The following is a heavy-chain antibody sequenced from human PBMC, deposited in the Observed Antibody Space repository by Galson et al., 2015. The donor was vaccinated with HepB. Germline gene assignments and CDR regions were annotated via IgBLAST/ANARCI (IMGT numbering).Heavy chain of an antibody. D-gene: IGHD2/OR15-2a*01. CDR3: ARAGYYRFDY. V-gene: IGHV3-48*04. CDR2: IASSSSTI. Sequence: SLRLSCAASTFIFSTYSMNWVRQAPGKGLEWVSYIASSSSTIYYADSVKGRFTISRDNAKNSLYLQMNSLRAEDTAVYYCARAGYYRFDYWGQGTLVTVSS. J-gene: IGHJ4*02. CDR1: TFIFSTYS.